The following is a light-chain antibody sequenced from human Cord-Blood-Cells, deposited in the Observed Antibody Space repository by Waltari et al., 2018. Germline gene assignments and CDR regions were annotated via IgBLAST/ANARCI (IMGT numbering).Light chain of an antibody. J-gene: IGLJ1*01. V-gene: IGLV2-14*01. Sequence: QSALTQPASVSGSPGQSITISCTGTSSDVGGYNYVSLYQQHPGKAPQLMIYEVSNRPSGVSNRFSGSKSGNTASLTISGLQAEDEADYYCSSYTSSSTYVFGTGTKVTVL. CDR3: SSYTSSSTYV. CDR2: EVS. CDR1: SSDVGGYNY.